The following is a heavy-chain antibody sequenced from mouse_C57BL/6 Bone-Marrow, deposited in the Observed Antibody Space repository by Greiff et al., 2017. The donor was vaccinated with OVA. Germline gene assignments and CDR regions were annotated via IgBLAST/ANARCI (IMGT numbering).Heavy chain of an antibody. J-gene: IGHJ4*01. Sequence: EVQGVESGGGLVQPGGSLKLSCAASGFTFSDYGMAWVRQAPRTGPEWVAFISNLAYSIYYAATVQGRFTISRENAKNTLYLEMSSLRSKDTAMYYCARLGLLRRYYAMDYWGQGTSVTVSS. D-gene: IGHD1-1*01. CDR1: GFTFSDYG. CDR2: ISNLAYSI. V-gene: IGHV5-15*01. CDR3: ARLGLLRRYYAMDY.